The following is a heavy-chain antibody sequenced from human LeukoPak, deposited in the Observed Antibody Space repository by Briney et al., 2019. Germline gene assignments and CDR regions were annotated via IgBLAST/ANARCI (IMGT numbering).Heavy chain of an antibody. D-gene: IGHD6-6*01. CDR3: ARVTRIAARRSPGGGYTDV. V-gene: IGHV4-61*02. J-gene: IGHJ6*03. Sequence: SQTLSLTCTVSGGSISSGSYYWSWIRQPAGKGLEWIGRIYTSGSTNYNPSLKSRVTISVDTSKNQFSLKLSSVTAADTAVYYCARVTRIAARRSPGGGYTDVWGKGTTVTVSS. CDR2: IYTSGST. CDR1: GGSISSGSYY.